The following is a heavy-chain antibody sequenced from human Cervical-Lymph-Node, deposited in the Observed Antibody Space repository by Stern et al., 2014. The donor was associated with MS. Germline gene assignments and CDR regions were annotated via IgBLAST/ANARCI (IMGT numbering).Heavy chain of an antibody. J-gene: IGHJ4*02. V-gene: IGHV3-11*01. Sequence: QVQLVESGGGVVKPGGSLRLSCVASGFTFSDYYMTWIRQAPGKGLEWISYFSGTGSTTYYADSVRGRFTISRDNSKNSLYLQMNSLKVEDTAVYYCAKDRRERTDRDGLDFWGQGTLVTVSS. CDR3: AKDRRERTDRDGLDF. CDR1: GFTFSDYY. D-gene: IGHD1-14*01. CDR2: FSGTGSTT.